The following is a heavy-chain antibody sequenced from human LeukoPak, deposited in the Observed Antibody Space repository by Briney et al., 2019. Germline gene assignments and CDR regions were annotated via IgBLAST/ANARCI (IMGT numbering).Heavy chain of an antibody. CDR2: ISAGGGGT. D-gene: IGHD1-26*01. CDR1: GFTFSSHA. CDR3: AKGTESSGNYRGGLDY. V-gene: IGHV3-23*01. Sequence: GGSLRLSCGASGFTFSSHAMSWVRQAPGKGLEWVPAISAGGGGTYYADSVKGRFTISRDNSKNTLYLQMNSLRAEDTAVYYCAKGTESSGNYRGGLDYWGQGTLVTVSS. J-gene: IGHJ4*02.